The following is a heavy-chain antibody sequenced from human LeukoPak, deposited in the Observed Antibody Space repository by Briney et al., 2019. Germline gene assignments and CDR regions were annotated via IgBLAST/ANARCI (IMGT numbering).Heavy chain of an antibody. CDR2: ISSSSSYI. J-gene: IGHJ6*02. CDR3: ARDCSGGSCYSYYYYYGMDV. D-gene: IGHD2-15*01. CDR1: GFTFSSYS. Sequence: PGRSLRLSCAASGFTFSSYSMNWVRQAPGKGLEWVSSISSSSSYIYYADSVKGRFTISRDNAKNSLYLQMNSLRAEDTAVYYCARDCSGGSCYSYYYYYGMDVWGQGTTVTVSS. V-gene: IGHV3-21*01.